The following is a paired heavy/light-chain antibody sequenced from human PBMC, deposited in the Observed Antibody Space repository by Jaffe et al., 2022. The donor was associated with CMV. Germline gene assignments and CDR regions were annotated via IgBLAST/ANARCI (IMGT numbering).Light chain of an antibody. V-gene: IGLV3-21*04. Sequence: SYVLTQPPSVSVAPGKTARITCGGTDIGIKAVHWYQQRPGQAPVLVIYYDSDRPSGIPERFSGSNSGNTATLTISRVEAGDEADYYCQVWDHDSDHVLFGGGTKLTVL. CDR2: YDS. CDR1: DIGIKA. CDR3: QVWDHDSDHVL. J-gene: IGLJ2*01.
Heavy chain of an antibody. D-gene: IGHD3-10*01. CDR1: GFTFSSYW. CDR3: ARRGRRDGNNYFGY. J-gene: IGHJ4*02. V-gene: IGHV3-74*01. CDR2: INNDGSNT. Sequence: EVQLVESGGGLVQPGGSLRLSCVASGFTFSSYWMHWVRQGPGKGLVWVSRINNDGSNTNYADSVKGRFTISRDNAKNTLYLQMNSLRAEDTAVYYCARRGRRDGNNYFGYWGQGTLVTVSS.